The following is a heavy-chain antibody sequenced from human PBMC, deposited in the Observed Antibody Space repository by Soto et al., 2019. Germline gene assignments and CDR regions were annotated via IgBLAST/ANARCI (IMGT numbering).Heavy chain of an antibody. CDR3: ARDFCSGGSCYSWPAFDI. D-gene: IGHD2-15*01. Sequence: PSETLSLTCTVSGGSISSGSYYWGWIRQPPGKGLEWIGSIYYSGSTYYNPSLKSRVTISVDTSKNQFSLKLSSVTAADTAVYYCARDFCSGGSCYSWPAFDIWGQGTMVTVSS. CDR1: GGSISSGSYY. J-gene: IGHJ3*02. CDR2: IYYSGST. V-gene: IGHV4-39*01.